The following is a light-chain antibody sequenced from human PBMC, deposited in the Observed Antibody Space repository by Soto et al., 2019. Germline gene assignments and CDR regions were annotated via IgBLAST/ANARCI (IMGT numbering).Light chain of an antibody. CDR2: GAS. CDR1: QSVSTNS. CDR3: QQYGNSLT. Sequence: EIVLTQSPDTLSLSPGERATLSCRASQSVSTNSLAWYQQRPGQAPRPLIYGASSRATGTPDRFSGSGSGTDFTLIISRLEPEDFALYFCQQYGNSLTLGGGTKG. J-gene: IGKJ4*01. V-gene: IGKV3-20*01.